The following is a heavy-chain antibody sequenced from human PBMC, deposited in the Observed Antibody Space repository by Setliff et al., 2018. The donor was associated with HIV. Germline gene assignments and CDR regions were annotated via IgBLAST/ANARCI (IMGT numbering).Heavy chain of an antibody. Sequence: SETLSLTCAVSGDSFSSATHFWSWVRQRPGKGLEWLGYIFSTGDTDYNPSLKGRLTISLDTSDNHLYLRLNSVTAADTAVYYCARVPLSSPSRPGGYFDYWGQGTLVTVSS. CDR2: IFSTGDT. D-gene: IGHD3-16*01. J-gene: IGHJ4*02. V-gene: IGHV4-31*11. CDR3: ARVPLSSPSRPGGYFDY. CDR1: GDSFSSATHF.